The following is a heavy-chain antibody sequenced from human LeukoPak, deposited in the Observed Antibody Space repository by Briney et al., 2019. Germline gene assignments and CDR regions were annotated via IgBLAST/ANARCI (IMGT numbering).Heavy chain of an antibody. V-gene: IGHV4-4*07. CDR3: ARGSAVVSAFDY. CDR1: GGSISSYY. CDR2: IYTSGST. J-gene: IGHJ4*02. Sequence: SETLSLTCTASGGSISSYYWSWIRQPAGKGLEWIGRIYTSGSTNYNPSLKSRVTMSVDTSKNQFSLKLSSVTAADTAVYYCARGSAVVSAFDYWGQGTLVTVSS. D-gene: IGHD3-22*01.